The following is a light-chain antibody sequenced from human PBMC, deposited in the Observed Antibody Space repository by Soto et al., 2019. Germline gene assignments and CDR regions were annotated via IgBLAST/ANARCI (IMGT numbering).Light chain of an antibody. CDR3: QQYGRSPST. J-gene: IGKJ4*01. V-gene: IGKV3-20*01. Sequence: EIVLTQSPGTLSLSPGERATLSCRASQSVSNNYVAWYQQKPGQAPRLLIYGASSRVTGIPDRFSGSGSGTDFTLTISRLEPEEFAVYYCQQYGRSPSTFGGGTKVDIK. CDR1: QSVSNNY. CDR2: GAS.